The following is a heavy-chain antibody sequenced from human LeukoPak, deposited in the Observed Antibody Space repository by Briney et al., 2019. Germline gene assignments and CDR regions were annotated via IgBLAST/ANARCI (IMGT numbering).Heavy chain of an antibody. Sequence: PGGSLRLSCAASGFTFSSYAMSWVRQAPGKGLEWVSAISGSGGSTYYADSVKGRFTISRDNSKNTLYLQMNSLRAEDTAVYYCAKAIQTPWIEYYYDSSGYARYWGQGTLVTVSS. CDR2: ISGSGGST. J-gene: IGHJ4*02. V-gene: IGHV3-23*01. CDR1: GFTFSSYA. CDR3: AKAIQTPWIEYYYDSSGYARY. D-gene: IGHD3-22*01.